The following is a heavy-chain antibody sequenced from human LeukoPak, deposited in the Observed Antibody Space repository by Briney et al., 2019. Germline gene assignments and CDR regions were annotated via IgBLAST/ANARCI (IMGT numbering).Heavy chain of an antibody. J-gene: IGHJ6*03. CDR1: GGSISSSSYY. CDR2: IYYSGRT. D-gene: IGHD6-6*01. Sequence: SETLSLTCAVSGGSISSSSYYWGWIRQPPGKGLEWNGSIYYSGRTYYDPSLKSRVTISVDTSKNQFSLKLSSVAAADTAVYYCARQVAARVYYYYMDVWGKGTTVTVSS. CDR3: ARQVAARVYYYYMDV. V-gene: IGHV4-39*01.